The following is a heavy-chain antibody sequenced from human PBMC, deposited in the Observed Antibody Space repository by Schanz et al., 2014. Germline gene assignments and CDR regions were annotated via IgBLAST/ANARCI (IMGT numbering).Heavy chain of an antibody. CDR2: ITYNGGTI. CDR3: AKDAPYPFDL. J-gene: IGHJ2*01. Sequence: EVQLMESGGGLVKPGGSLRLSCAASGFTFSSHSFNWVRQAPGKGLEWISYITYNGGTIYYADSVKGRFTISRDNAKNSLFLQLNSLRAEDTAIYYCAKDAPYPFDLWGRGTLITVSS. V-gene: IGHV3-48*01. CDR1: GFTFSSHS.